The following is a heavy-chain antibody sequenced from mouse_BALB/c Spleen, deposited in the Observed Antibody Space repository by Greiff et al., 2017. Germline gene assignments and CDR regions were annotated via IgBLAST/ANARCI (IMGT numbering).Heavy chain of an antibody. CDR2: IYPGDGDT. V-gene: IGHV1-80*01. CDR3: ARDGYYAAMDY. CDR1: GYAFSSYW. Sequence: QVQLQQSGAELVRPGSSVKISCKASGYAFSSYWMNWVKQRPGQGLEWIGQIYPGDGDTNYNGKFKGKATLTADKSSSTAYMQLSSLTSEDSAVYFCARDGYYAAMDYWGQGTSVTVS. J-gene: IGHJ4*01. D-gene: IGHD2-3*01.